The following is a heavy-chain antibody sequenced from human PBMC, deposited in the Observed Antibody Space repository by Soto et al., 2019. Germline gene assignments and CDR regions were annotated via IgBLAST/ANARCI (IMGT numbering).Heavy chain of an antibody. V-gene: IGHV3-48*04. D-gene: IGHD2-2*03. CDR3: ARVGIVVVPAAMPAHFVDY. CDR2: ISSSSSTI. Sequence: GGSLRLSCAASGFTFSSYSMNWVRQAPGKGLEWVSYISSSSSTIYYADSVKGRFTISRDNAKNSLYLQMNSLRAEDTAVYYCARVGIVVVPAAMPAHFVDYWGQGTLVTVSS. CDR1: GFTFSSYS. J-gene: IGHJ4*02.